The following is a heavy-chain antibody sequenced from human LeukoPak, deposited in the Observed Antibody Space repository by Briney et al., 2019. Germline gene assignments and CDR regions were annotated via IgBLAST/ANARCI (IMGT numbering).Heavy chain of an antibody. CDR3: ARKKQQPVSFDY. CDR2: ISSSSSYI. Sequence: GGSLRLSCAASGFTFSSYSMNWVRQAPGKGLEWVSSISSSSSYIYYADSVKGRFTISRDNAKNSLYLQMNSLRAEDTAVYYCARKKQQPVSFDYWGQGALVTVSS. J-gene: IGHJ4*02. V-gene: IGHV3-21*01. D-gene: IGHD6-13*01. CDR1: GFTFSSYS.